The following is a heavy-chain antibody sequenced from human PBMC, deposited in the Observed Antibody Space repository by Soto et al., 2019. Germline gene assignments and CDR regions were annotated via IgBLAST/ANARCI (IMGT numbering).Heavy chain of an antibody. D-gene: IGHD1-26*01. CDR1: GGSISSYY. J-gene: IGHJ6*02. CDR3: ARWMFSGNYYFYFYGMDV. CDR2: IHYSGST. Sequence: SETLSLTCSVSGGSISSYYWSWIRQPPGKGLEWIGYIHYSGSTSYNPSVKSRVTISVDASKNQFSLNLRSVTAADTAVYYCARWMFSGNYYFYFYGMDVWGQGTTVTVSS. V-gene: IGHV4-59*01.